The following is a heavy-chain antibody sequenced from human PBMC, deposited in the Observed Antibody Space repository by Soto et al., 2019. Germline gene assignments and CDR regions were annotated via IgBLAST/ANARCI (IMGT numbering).Heavy chain of an antibody. CDR2: MSGDGSKE. D-gene: IGHD1-20*01. V-gene: IGHV3-30*03. CDR3: ARKRGEGNWNDFGH. J-gene: IGHJ4*02. Sequence: QVQLVESGGGVVQPGRSLRLSCAASGFTFRNYAMHWVRQAPGKGLEWVAIMSGDGSKENYADSVKGRFTISRDNSKNTLYLQMNSLRAEDTAVYYCARKRGEGNWNDFGHWGQGALVTVSS. CDR1: GFTFRNYA.